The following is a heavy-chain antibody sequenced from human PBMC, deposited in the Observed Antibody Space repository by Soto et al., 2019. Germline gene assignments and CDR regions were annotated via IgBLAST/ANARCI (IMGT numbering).Heavy chain of an antibody. CDR2: ISSSSSTI. Sequence: WGSQRRSCRPAVCTFSIYSRNWFRQAPGKGLEWVSYISSSSSTIYYADSGKGGLSISRDNAKNSLYLQMNSMRDEDTAVYYCARDLSYAFDYWGQGAMVTVSS. V-gene: IGHV3-48*02. J-gene: IGHJ4*02. D-gene: IGHD1-26*01. CDR3: ARDLSYAFDY. CDR1: VCTFSIYS.